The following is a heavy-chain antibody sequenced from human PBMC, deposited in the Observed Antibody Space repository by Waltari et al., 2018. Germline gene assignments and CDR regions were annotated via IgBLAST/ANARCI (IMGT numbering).Heavy chain of an antibody. CDR3: ARVRDVDTAMAYFDY. J-gene: IGHJ4*02. V-gene: IGHV1-2*02. D-gene: IGHD5-18*01. CDR1: GYTFTGYY. Sequence: QVQLVQSGAEVKKPGASVKVSCTASGYTFTGYYMHWVRQAPGQGLEWMGWINPNSGGTNYAQKFQGRVTMTRDTSISTAYMELSRLRSDDTAVYYCARVRDVDTAMAYFDYWGQGTLVTVSS. CDR2: INPNSGGT.